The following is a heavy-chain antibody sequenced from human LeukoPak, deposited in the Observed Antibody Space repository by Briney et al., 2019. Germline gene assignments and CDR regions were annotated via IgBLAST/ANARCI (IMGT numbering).Heavy chain of an antibody. D-gene: IGHD1-14*01. CDR1: GFTFSSYS. Sequence: GGSLRLSCAASGFTFSSYSMNWVRQAPGKGLEWVSYISSSSSAIYYADSVKGRLTISRDNAKNSLYLQMNSLRDEDTAVYYCARANRDYFDYWGQGSLVTVSS. V-gene: IGHV3-48*02. CDR3: ARANRDYFDY. CDR2: ISSSSSAI. J-gene: IGHJ4*02.